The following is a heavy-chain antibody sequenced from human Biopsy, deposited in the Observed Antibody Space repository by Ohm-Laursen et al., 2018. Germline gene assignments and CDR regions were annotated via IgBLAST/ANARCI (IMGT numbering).Heavy chain of an antibody. D-gene: IGHD2-15*01. CDR3: GNEVHGRDY. CDR1: GKSFSDYQ. Sequence: SDTLSLTCAVFGKSFSDYQWSWIRQPPGKGLGWIGQINQAGTTNYNPSLKSRVSISVDASKYEFSLRLTSVTAADTAVYLCGNEVHGRDYWGLGAQVTVSS. CDR2: INQAGTT. J-gene: IGHJ4*02. V-gene: IGHV4-34*01.